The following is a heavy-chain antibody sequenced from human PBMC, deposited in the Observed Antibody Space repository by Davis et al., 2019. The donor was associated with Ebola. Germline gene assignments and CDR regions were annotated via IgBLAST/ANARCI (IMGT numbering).Heavy chain of an antibody. D-gene: IGHD3-3*02. Sequence: GGSLRLSCAASGFTFSSYEMNWVRQAPGKGLEWVSSISSSSSYIYYADSVKGRFTISRDNAKNSLYLQMNSLRAEDTAVYYCARVVHFWSGYYIGWFDPWGQGTLVTVSS. J-gene: IGHJ5*02. CDR2: ISSSSSYI. V-gene: IGHV3-21*01. CDR1: GFTFSSYE. CDR3: ARVVHFWSGYYIGWFDP.